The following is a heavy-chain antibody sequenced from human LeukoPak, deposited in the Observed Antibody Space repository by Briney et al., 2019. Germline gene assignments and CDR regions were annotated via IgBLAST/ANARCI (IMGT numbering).Heavy chain of an antibody. V-gene: IGHV5-51*01. J-gene: IGHJ4*02. Sequence: GESLKISCKGSGYSFTSYWIGWVREMPGKGLEWMGIIYPGDSDTRYSPSFQGQVTISADKSIGTAYLQWSSLKASDTAMYYCARPRGYYDSSGYFAYWGQGTLVTVSS. D-gene: IGHD3-22*01. CDR1: GYSFTSYW. CDR2: IYPGDSDT. CDR3: ARPRGYYDSSGYFAY.